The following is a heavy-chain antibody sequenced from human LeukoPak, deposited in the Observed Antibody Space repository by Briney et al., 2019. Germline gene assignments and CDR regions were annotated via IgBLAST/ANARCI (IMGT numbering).Heavy chain of an antibody. CDR2: IKQDGSEK. D-gene: IGHD1-26*01. CDR1: GFTFSSYR. CDR3: ARDTRTFDY. J-gene: IGHJ4*02. V-gene: IGHV3-7*01. Sequence: GSLRLSCAASGFTFSSYRMNWVRPAPGKGLEWVANIKQDGSEKYYVDSVKGRFTISRDNAKNSLFLQMNSLRADDTAVYYCARDTRTFDYWGQGTLVTVSS.